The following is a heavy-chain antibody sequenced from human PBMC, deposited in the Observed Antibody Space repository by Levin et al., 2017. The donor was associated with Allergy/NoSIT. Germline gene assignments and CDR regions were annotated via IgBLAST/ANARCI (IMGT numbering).Heavy chain of an antibody. CDR2: IYPGDSDT. D-gene: IGHD3-10*01. CDR1: GHSFTSYW. Sequence: GASVKVSCKGSGHSFTSYWIGWVRQMPGKGLEWMGIIYPGDSDTRYSPSFQGQVTISADKSISTAYLQWSSLKASDTAMYYCARQSGVYGSGSSYYYYYMDVWGKGTTVTVSS. J-gene: IGHJ6*03. V-gene: IGHV5-51*01. CDR3: ARQSGVYGSGSSYYYYYMDV.